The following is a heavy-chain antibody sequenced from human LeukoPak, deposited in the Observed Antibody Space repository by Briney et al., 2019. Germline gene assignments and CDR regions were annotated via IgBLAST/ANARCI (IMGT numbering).Heavy chain of an antibody. D-gene: IGHD5-18*01. Sequence: ASETLSLTCTVSGGSISSYYWSWIRQPAGKGLEWIGRIYTSGSTNYNPSLKSRVTMSVDTSKNQFSLKLSSVTAADTAVYYCARTKWKGYSYGYYFDYWGQGTLVTVSS. CDR1: GGSISSYY. CDR3: ARTKWKGYSYGYYFDY. J-gene: IGHJ4*02. V-gene: IGHV4-4*07. CDR2: IYTSGST.